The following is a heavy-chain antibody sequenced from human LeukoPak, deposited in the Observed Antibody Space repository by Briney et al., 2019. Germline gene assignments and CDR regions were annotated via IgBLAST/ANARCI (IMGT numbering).Heavy chain of an antibody. CDR1: GYPISSGFY. CDR2: IHQSGYT. V-gene: IGHV4-38-2*02. J-gene: IGHJ5*02. Sequence: PSETLSLTCSVSGYPISSGFYWGWIRQPPGKGLEWIGSIHQSGYTYYNASLMSRVTISVDTSKNQFSLKLSSVTAADTAVYYCARGSRDGYNFRWFDPWGQGTLVTVSS. CDR3: ARGSRDGYNFRWFDP. D-gene: IGHD5-24*01.